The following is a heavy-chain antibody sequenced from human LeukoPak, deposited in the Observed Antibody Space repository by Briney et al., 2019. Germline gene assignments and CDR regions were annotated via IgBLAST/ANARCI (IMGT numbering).Heavy chain of an antibody. CDR3: AREARSASIAARPADY. D-gene: IGHD6-6*01. CDR1: GFTFSDYY. V-gene: IGHV3-11*04. J-gene: IGHJ4*02. Sequence: PGGSLRLSCAASGFTFSDYYMSWIRQAPGKGLEWVSYISSSGSTIYYADSVKGRFTISRDNAKNSLYLQMNSLRAEDTAVYYCAREARSASIAARPADYWGQGTLVTVSS. CDR2: ISSSGSTI.